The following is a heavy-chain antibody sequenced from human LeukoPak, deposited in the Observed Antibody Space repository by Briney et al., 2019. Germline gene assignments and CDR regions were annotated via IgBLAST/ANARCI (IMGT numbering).Heavy chain of an antibody. CDR2: IYSGGST. D-gene: IGHD3-16*01. CDR1: GFTVSSNY. J-gene: IGHJ3*02. V-gene: IGHV3-53*01. Sequence: GGSLRLSCAASGFTVSSNYMSWVRQAPGKGLEWVSVIYSGGSTYYADSVKGRFTISRDNSKNTLYLQMNSLRAEDTAVYYCARAVMVMHAFDIWGQGTMVTVSS. CDR3: ARAVMVMHAFDI.